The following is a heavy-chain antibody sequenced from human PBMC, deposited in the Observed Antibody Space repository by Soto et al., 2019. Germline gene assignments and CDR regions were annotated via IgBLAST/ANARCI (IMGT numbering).Heavy chain of an antibody. CDR3: ARDHPHSYGVYYFDY. D-gene: IGHD5-18*01. CDR1: GGSISSYY. J-gene: IGHJ4*02. CDR2: IYYSGST. V-gene: IGHV4-59*01. Sequence: ETLSLTCTVSGGSISSYYWSWIRQPPGKGLEWIGYIYYSGSTNYNPSLKSRVTISVDTSKNQFSLKVRSVTAADTAVYYCARDHPHSYGVYYFDYWGQGTPVTVSS.